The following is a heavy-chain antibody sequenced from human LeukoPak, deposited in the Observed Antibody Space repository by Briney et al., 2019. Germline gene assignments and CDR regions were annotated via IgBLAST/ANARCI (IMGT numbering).Heavy chain of an antibody. J-gene: IGHJ4*02. V-gene: IGHV4-39*01. Sequence: PSETLSLTCTVSGGSISSSSYYWGWIRQPPGKGLEWIGSIYYSGSTYYNPSLKSRVTISVDTSKNQFSLKLSSVTAADTAVCYCAKRYYYDSSGYYQGYYFDYWGQGTLVTVSS. D-gene: IGHD3-22*01. CDR3: AKRYYYDSSGYYQGYYFDY. CDR2: IYYSGST. CDR1: GGSISSSSYY.